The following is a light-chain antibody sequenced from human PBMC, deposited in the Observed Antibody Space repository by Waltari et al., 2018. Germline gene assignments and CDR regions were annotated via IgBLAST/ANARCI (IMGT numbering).Light chain of an antibody. CDR2: VNSDGSH. CDR3: QTWGLGIRV. Sequence: QVVLTQPPFASASLGASVTLTCTLSSRHRGYDISWHQQQPGKGPQYLRRVNSDGSHTKGEGVSDRFSGSSSGAERYLTISSLRSEDEGDYYCQTWGLGIRVFGGGTKLTVL. CDR1: SRHRGYD. J-gene: IGLJ2*01. V-gene: IGLV4-69*01.